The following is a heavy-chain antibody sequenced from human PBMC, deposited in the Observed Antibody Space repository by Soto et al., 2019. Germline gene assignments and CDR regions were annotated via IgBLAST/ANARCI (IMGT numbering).Heavy chain of an antibody. V-gene: IGHV1-46*01. Sequence: ASVKVSCKASGYTFTGYYMHWVRQAPGQGLEWMGIIDPSGGSTSYSQKFQGRVTMTRDTSTSTVYMELNSLRSEGTAVFYCARDSGHYYRSDAFDRWGQGTMVTVSS. CDR3: ARDSGHYYRSDAFDR. CDR1: GYTFTGYY. CDR2: IDPSGGST. J-gene: IGHJ3*02. D-gene: IGHD1-26*01.